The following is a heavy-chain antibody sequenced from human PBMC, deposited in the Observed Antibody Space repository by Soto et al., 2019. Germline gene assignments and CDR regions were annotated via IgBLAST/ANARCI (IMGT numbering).Heavy chain of an antibody. D-gene: IGHD6-6*01. CDR2: ILSSGGSI. V-gene: IGHV3-21*01. CDR1: GVTFSSFS. CDR3: VRDSGKQLVRRVFYYSYMGV. Sequence: EVQLVESGGGLVKPGGSLRLSCAASGVTFSSFSFNWVRQAPGKGLEWVSFILSSGGSIYYADSVKGRFTISRDNAKNSLYLQMNRLKDEDTAVYYCVRDSGKQLVRRVFYYSYMGVWGKGTTVTVSS. J-gene: IGHJ6*03.